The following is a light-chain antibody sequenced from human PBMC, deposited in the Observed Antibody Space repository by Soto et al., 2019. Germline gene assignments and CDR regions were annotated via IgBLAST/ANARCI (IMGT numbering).Light chain of an antibody. CDR2: KVL. V-gene: IGKV2-30*01. J-gene: IGKJ1*01. CDR1: QSLVYSTGNTN. Sequence: DVVMTQSPLSLPFTLGQPASISCRSSQSLVYSTGNTNLHWFQERPGQPPRRLIYKVLNQDSGVPDRFSGSGSGSDFTRRISRVEADDVGVDYCVQGTYWAPTFGLGAKVEIK. CDR3: VQGTYWAPT.